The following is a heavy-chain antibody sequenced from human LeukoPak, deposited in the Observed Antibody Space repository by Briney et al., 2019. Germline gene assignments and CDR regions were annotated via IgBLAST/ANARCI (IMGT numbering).Heavy chain of an antibody. CDR3: AKDVGKWESLHFFDY. CDR1: GFTFSSYA. J-gene: IGHJ4*02. CDR2: ISGSGGST. D-gene: IGHD1-26*01. Sequence: GGSLRLSCAASGFTFSSYAMSWVRQAPGKGLEWVSAISGSGGSTYYADSAKGRFTISRDNSKNTLYLQMNSLRAEDTAVYYCAKDVGKWESLHFFDYWGQGTLVTVSS. V-gene: IGHV3-23*01.